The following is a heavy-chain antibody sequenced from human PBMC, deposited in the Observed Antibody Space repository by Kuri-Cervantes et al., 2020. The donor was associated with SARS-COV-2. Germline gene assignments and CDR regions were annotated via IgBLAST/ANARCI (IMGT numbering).Heavy chain of an antibody. CDR3: ARDSYSGSYTRRIDY. J-gene: IGHJ4*02. V-gene: IGHV3-30*02. D-gene: IGHD1-26*01. CDR2: IRCDGSNK. CDR1: GFTFSSYA. Sequence: GESLKISCAASGFTFSSYAMHWVRQAPGKGLEWVAFIRCDGSNKYYADSVKGRFTISRDNSKNTLYLQMNSLRAEDTAVYYCARDSYSGSYTRRIDYWGQGTLVTVSS.